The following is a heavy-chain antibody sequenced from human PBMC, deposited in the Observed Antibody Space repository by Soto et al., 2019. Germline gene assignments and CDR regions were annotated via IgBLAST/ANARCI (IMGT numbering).Heavy chain of an antibody. D-gene: IGHD3-10*01. Sequence: PSETLSLTCTVSGGSISSSSYYCSWIRQPPGKGLEWIGYIYYSGSTNYNPSLKSRVTISVDTSKNQFSLKLNSMTAADTAVYYCARHNYGSGSTYFDYWGQGTLVTVSS. V-gene: IGHV4-61*05. CDR1: GGSISSSSYY. J-gene: IGHJ4*02. CDR3: ARHNYGSGSTYFDY. CDR2: IYYSGST.